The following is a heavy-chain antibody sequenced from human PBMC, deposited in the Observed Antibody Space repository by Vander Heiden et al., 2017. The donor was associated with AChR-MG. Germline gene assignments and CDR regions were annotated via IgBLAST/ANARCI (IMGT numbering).Heavy chain of an antibody. V-gene: IGHV5-10-1*03. J-gene: IGHJ4*02. CDR1: GYTFTTYW. CDR2: IDPSDSYT. Sequence: EVQLVQSGAEVKKPGESLRISCKGSGYTFTTYWITWVRQMPGKGLEWMGRIDPSDSYTNYGPSFQGHVTISADKSFSTAYLQWRSMQASDTAMYYCARQTEPAAGYDSWCQGTLVTVSS. CDR3: ARQTEPAAGYDS. D-gene: IGHD2-2*01.